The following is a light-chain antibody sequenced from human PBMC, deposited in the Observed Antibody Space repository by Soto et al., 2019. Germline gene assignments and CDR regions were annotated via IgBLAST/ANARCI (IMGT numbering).Light chain of an antibody. Sequence: DIQMTQSPSTLSAFVGDRVTITCRASQSISSWLAWYQQKPGKAPEVLIYKASTLESGVPSRFSGSGSGTEFTLTISSLQPEDFATYYCQQYHSYSWTFGQGTKVEIK. V-gene: IGKV1-5*03. CDR1: QSISSW. CDR3: QQYHSYSWT. CDR2: KAS. J-gene: IGKJ1*01.